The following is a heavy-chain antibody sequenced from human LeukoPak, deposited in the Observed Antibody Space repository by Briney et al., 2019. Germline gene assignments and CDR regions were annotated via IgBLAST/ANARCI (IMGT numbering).Heavy chain of an antibody. CDR2: ITGDDIGT. J-gene: IGHJ6*02. D-gene: IGHD2-2*01. CDR3: AKGFVPTNVVVPAAVNYYYGMDV. V-gene: IGHV3-43*02. CDR1: GFTFDDYA. Sequence: PGGPLRLSCAASGFTFDDYAMHWVRQAPGKGLEWVALITGDDIGTYYGDSVKGRFTISRDNSKNSLYLQMNSLRSEDTALYYCAKGFVPTNVVVPAAVNYYYGMDVWGQGTTVAVSS.